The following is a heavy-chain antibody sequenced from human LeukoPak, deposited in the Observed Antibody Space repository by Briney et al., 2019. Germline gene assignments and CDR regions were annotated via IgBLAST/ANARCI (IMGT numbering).Heavy chain of an antibody. D-gene: IGHD2-15*01. Sequence: PGGSLRLSCAASGFTFSTYSMNWVRQTPGKGLEWVSSISSSSRSIYYADSVKGRLTISRDNAKNSLYLQMNSLRAEDTAVYYCAKDSLASDGGGPFDIWGQGTMVTVSS. V-gene: IGHV3-21*01. J-gene: IGHJ3*02. CDR1: GFTFSTYS. CDR3: AKDSLASDGGGPFDI. CDR2: ISSSSRSI.